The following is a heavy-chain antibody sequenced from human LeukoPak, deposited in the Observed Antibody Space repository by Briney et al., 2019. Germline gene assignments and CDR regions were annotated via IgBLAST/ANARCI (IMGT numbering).Heavy chain of an antibody. Sequence: SETLSLTCTVSGGSISSSSYNWGWIRQPPGKGLEWIGSFDNSGSTYYNPSLKSRVTISVDTSKDQFSLKLTSVTAADTAVYYGARQEVVTATNWFDPWGQGTLVTVSS. CDR2: FDNSGST. CDR1: GGSISSSSYN. J-gene: IGHJ5*02. D-gene: IGHD2-21*02. CDR3: ARQEVVTATNWFDP. V-gene: IGHV4-39*01.